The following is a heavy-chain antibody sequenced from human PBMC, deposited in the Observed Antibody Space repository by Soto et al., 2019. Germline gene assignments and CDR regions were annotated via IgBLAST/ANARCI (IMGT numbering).Heavy chain of an antibody. D-gene: IGHD2-21*02. J-gene: IGHJ4*02. Sequence: EVQLVESGGGLVQPGGSLRLSCAVSGFTFGSYWMNWVRLIPGKGLEWVAYIKPDGSATDYVDSVKGRFTISSDNAKNSLYLQMNSLRVEDTSVYYCARAGYCGPGCYYYFDYWGQGTLVTVSS. CDR3: ARAGYCGPGCYYYFDY. CDR1: GFTFGSYW. CDR2: IKPDGSAT. V-gene: IGHV3-7*01.